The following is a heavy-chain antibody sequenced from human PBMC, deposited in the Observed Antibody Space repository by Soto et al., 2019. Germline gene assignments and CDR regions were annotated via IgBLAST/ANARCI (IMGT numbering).Heavy chain of an antibody. CDR3: ARGSEMYRSPYYFDY. V-gene: IGHV1-46*01. CDR2: INPSGGST. CDR1: GYTFTSYY. D-gene: IGHD6-13*01. Sequence: QVQLVQSGAEVKKPGASVKVSCKASGYTFTSYYMHWVRQAPGQGLEWMGIINPSGGSTSYAQKFQGRGTMTRHTSTSTVYMELSSLISEDTAVYYCARGSEMYRSPYYFDYWGQGTLVTVSS. J-gene: IGHJ4*02.